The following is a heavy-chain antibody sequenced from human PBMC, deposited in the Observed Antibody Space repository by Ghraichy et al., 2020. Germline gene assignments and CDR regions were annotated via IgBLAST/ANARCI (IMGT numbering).Heavy chain of an antibody. CDR3: ARGRDLGDYGGNGDF. D-gene: IGHD4-23*01. CDR2: INHSGST. J-gene: IGHJ4*02. V-gene: IGHV4-34*01. CDR1: GGSFSDYY. Sequence: SETLSLTCAVYGGSFSDYYWSWIRQPPGKGLAWIGDINHSGSTNYNPSLKSRVTISVDTSKNQFSLKLSSVTAADTAVYYCARGRDLGDYGGNGDFWGQGTLVTVSS.